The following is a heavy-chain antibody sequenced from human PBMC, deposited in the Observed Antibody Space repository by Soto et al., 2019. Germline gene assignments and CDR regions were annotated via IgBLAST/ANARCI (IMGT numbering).Heavy chain of an antibody. D-gene: IGHD3-22*01. V-gene: IGHV3-33*01. Sequence: QVHLVESGGGVVQPGRSLRLSCAASGFDFSAHGMHWVRQAPGKGLEWLAVIWFDGDNKYYSDSVQGRFTISRDNSKNTLFLQMNSLRGDDTAVYYCARDPGTYYNIRGVWGDWGRGTLVTVSS. CDR2: IWFDGDNK. CDR3: ARDPGTYYNIRGVWGD. CDR1: GFDFSAHG. J-gene: IGHJ4*02.